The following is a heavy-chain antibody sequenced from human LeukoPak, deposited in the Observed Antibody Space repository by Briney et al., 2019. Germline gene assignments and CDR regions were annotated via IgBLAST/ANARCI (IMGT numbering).Heavy chain of an antibody. CDR2: IYYSGST. Sequence: SETLSLTCTVSGGSISSSSYYWGWIRQPPGKGLEWIGSIYYSGSTYYNPSLKSRVTISVDTSKNQFSLKLSSVTAADTAVYYCANGRDDYNGAGYWGQGTLVTVSS. CDR1: GGSISSSSYY. J-gene: IGHJ4*02. CDR3: ANGRDDYNGAGY. V-gene: IGHV4-39*01. D-gene: IGHD5-24*01.